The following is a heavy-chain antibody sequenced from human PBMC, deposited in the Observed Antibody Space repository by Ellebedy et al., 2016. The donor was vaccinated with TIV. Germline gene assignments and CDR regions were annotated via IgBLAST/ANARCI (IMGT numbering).Heavy chain of an antibody. J-gene: IGHJ4*02. CDR3: RVWDYALDY. CDR1: GLTLSEYW. V-gene: IGHV3-74*01. CDR2: INNDGSIT. D-gene: IGHD4/OR15-4a*01. Sequence: GESLKISCVVSGLTLSEYWVHWVRQTPGKGLVWVSRINNDGSITNYADSVKGRFTVSRDNAKTTLYLQMHSLTVDDTAVYYCRVWDYALDYWGQGTLVAVSS.